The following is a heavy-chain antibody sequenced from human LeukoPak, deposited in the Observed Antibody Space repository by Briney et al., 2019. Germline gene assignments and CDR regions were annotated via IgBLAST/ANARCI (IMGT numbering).Heavy chain of an antibody. D-gene: IGHD6-19*01. Sequence: ASVKVSCKASGYTFTGYYMHWVRQAPGQGLEWMGWINPNSGGTNYAQKFQGRVTMTRDTSISTAYMELSRLRSDDTAVYYCARDKPRIAVAGNFDYWGQGTLVTVSS. CDR3: ARDKPRIAVAGNFDY. CDR2: INPNSGGT. V-gene: IGHV1-2*02. CDR1: GYTFTGYY. J-gene: IGHJ4*02.